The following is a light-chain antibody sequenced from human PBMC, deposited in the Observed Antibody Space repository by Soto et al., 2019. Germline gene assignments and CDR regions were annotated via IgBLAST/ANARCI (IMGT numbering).Light chain of an antibody. Sequence: QAVVTQEPSFSVSPGRTVTLTCGLSSGSVSTSSYPSWYQQTPGQAPRTLIYSTNTRSSGVPDRFSGSIIGNKAALTITGAQADDESDYYCVLYIGSGISLFGGGTQLTVL. CDR2: STN. J-gene: IGLJ2*01. CDR1: SGSVSTSSY. CDR3: VLYIGSGISL. V-gene: IGLV8-61*01.